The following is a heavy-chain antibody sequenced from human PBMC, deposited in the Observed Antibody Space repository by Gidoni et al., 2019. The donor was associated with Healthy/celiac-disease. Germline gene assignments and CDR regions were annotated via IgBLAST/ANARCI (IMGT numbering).Heavy chain of an antibody. D-gene: IGHD4-17*01. J-gene: IGHJ4*02. V-gene: IGHV3-33*01. CDR3: ARDGPYDYGDYGLGPFDY. CDR1: GCTFSSYG. Sequence: QVQLVESGGGVVQPGRSLRLSCAASGCTFSSYGMHWVRQAPGKGLEWVAVIWYDGSNKYYADSVKGRFTISRDNSKNTLYLQMNSLRAEDTAVYYCARDGPYDYGDYGLGPFDYWGQGTLVTVSS. CDR2: IWYDGSNK.